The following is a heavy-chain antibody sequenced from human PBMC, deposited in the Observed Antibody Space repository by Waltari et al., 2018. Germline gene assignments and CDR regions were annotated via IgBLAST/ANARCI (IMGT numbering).Heavy chain of an antibody. Sequence: QVQLVESGGGVVQPGRSLRLSCAASGFTFSSYGMHWVRQAPGKGLEWVAVIWYDGSNKYYADSVKGRVTISRDNSKNTLYLQMNSLRAEDTAVYYCARDAGGDGAFDIWGQGTMVTVSS. CDR2: IWYDGSNK. CDR3: ARDAGGDGAFDI. CDR1: GFTFSSYG. V-gene: IGHV3-33*01. D-gene: IGHD3-16*01. J-gene: IGHJ3*02.